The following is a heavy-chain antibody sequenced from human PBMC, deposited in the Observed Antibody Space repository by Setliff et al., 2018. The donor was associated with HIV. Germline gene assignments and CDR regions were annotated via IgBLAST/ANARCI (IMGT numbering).Heavy chain of an antibody. CDR3: ARDLDPYFAMAV. J-gene: IGHJ6*02. V-gene: IGHV4-30-4*08. Sequence: TLSLTCTVAGGSIISGDHYWSWIRQPPGKGLEWIDYIYYSGSTYYNPSLKSRVTISADTPKNTLYLQMTRLSAEDTAVYYCARDLDPYFAMAVWGQGTTVTVSS. CDR2: IYYSGST. CDR1: GGSIISGDHY.